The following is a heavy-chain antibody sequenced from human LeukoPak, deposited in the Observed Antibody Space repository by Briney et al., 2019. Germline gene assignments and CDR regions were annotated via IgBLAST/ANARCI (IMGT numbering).Heavy chain of an antibody. V-gene: IGHV3-21*01. CDR2: ISSSSSYM. J-gene: IGHJ3*02. CDR3: ARGDAFDI. Sequence: GGSLRLSCAASGFTFSSYSMNWVRQAPGKGLEWVSSISSSSSYMYYADSVKGRFTISRDNAKNSLYLQMNSLRAEDTAVYYCARGDAFDIWGQGTMVTVSS. CDR1: GFTFSSYS.